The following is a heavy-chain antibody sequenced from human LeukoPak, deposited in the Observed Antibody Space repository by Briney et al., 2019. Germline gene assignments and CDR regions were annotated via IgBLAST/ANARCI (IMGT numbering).Heavy chain of an antibody. J-gene: IGHJ4*02. CDR2: ISGSGGST. CDR1: GFTFSSYA. D-gene: IGHD1-26*01. CDR3: ANGGSIVGATQVDY. Sequence: GGSLRLSCAASGFTFSSYAMSWVRQAPGKGLEWVSAISGSGGSTYYADSVKGRFTITRDNSKNTLYLQMNSLRAEDTAVYYCANGGSIVGATQVDYWGQGTLVTVPS. V-gene: IGHV3-23*01.